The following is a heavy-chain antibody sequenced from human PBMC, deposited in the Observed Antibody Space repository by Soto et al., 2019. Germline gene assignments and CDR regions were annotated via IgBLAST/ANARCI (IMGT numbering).Heavy chain of an antibody. CDR2: IYYSGST. V-gene: IGHV4-59*08. D-gene: IGHD4-17*01. Sequence: SETLSLTCTVSGGSVSSYYWSWIRQSPGKGLEWIGYIYYSGSTNYNPSLKSRVTISVDTSKNQFSLKLSSVTAADTAVYYCARGPILYGDYAQYFQHWGQGTLVTVSS. CDR3: ARGPILYGDYAQYFQH. J-gene: IGHJ1*01. CDR1: GGSVSSYY.